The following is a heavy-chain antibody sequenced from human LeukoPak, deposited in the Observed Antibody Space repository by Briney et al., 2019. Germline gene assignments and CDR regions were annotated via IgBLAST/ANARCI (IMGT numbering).Heavy chain of an antibody. CDR3: ARGSTVVRGVSPAGDY. CDR1: GFTFSSYT. V-gene: IGHV3-21*01. J-gene: IGHJ4*02. CDR2: ISRSSSYI. Sequence: RGSLRLSCAASGFTFSSYTMNWVRQAPGKGLEWVSPISRSSSYIYYADSMKGRFTISRDNAKNSLDLQMHSLRAEDTAVYYCARGSTVVRGVSPAGDYWGQGTLVTVSS. D-gene: IGHD3-10*01.